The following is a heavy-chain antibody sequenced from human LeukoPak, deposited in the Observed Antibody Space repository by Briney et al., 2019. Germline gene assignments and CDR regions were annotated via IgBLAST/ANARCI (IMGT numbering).Heavy chain of an antibody. J-gene: IGHJ4*02. V-gene: IGHV1-18*01. Sequence: ASVKVSCKASGYTFTSYGISWVRQAPGQGLEWMGWISAYNGNTNYAQKLQGRVTMTTDTSTSTAYMELRSLRSDDTAACYCARVYSSSWYRDPSFDYWGQGTLVTVSS. CDR3: ARVYSSSWYRDPSFDY. CDR1: GYTFTSYG. D-gene: IGHD6-13*01. CDR2: ISAYNGNT.